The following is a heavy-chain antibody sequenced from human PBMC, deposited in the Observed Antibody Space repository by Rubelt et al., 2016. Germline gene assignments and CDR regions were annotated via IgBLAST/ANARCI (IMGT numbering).Heavy chain of an antibody. Sequence: QVQLVQSGAEVKKPGASVKVSCTASGYTFTSYGISWVRQAPGQGLEWIGWISAYNGNTNSAQKLQGRVTMTTNTSTSTAYMALRSLRSVVTAVYYCARDRGGYYVDYWGQGTLVTVSS. V-gene: IGHV1-18*01. CDR3: ARDRGGYYVDY. J-gene: IGHJ4*02. D-gene: IGHD2-15*01. CDR2: ISAYNGNT. CDR1: GYTFTSYG.